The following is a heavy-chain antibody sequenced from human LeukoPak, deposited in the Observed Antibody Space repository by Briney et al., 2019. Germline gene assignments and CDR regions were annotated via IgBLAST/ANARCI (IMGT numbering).Heavy chain of an antibody. Sequence: EASAKVSCKASGGTFSSYAISWVRQAPGQGLEWMGGIIPIFGTANYAQKFQGRVTITADESTSTAYMELSSLRSEDTAVYYCARVGFGSGYLDYWGQGTLVTVSS. J-gene: IGHJ4*02. CDR2: IIPIFGTA. D-gene: IGHD2-15*01. CDR3: ARVGFGSGYLDY. V-gene: IGHV1-69*13. CDR1: GGTFSSYA.